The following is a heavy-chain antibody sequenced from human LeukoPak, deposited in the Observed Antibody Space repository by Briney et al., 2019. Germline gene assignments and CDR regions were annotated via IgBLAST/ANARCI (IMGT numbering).Heavy chain of an antibody. Sequence: VASVKVSCKASGYTFTSYDINWVRQATGQGLEWMGWMNPNSGNTGYAQKFQGRVTMTRNTSISTAYTELSSLRSEDTAVYYCARLERRGNWFDPWGQGTLVTVSS. D-gene: IGHD1-1*01. J-gene: IGHJ5*02. CDR3: ARLERRGNWFDP. CDR2: MNPNSGNT. CDR1: GYTFTSYD. V-gene: IGHV1-8*01.